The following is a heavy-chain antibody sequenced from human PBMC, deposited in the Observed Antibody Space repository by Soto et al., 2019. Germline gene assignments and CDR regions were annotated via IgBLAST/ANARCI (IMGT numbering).Heavy chain of an antibody. CDR2: IYYSGST. CDR3: ARDKVKRSEMVYYGMDV. D-gene: IGHD1-26*01. Sequence: SETLSLTCTVSGGSVSSGSYYWSWIRQPPGKGLEWIGYIYYSGSTNYNPSLKSRVTISVDTSKNQFSLKLSSVTAADTAVYYCARDKVKRSEMVYYGMDVWGQGTTVTVSS. V-gene: IGHV4-61*01. J-gene: IGHJ6*02. CDR1: GGSVSSGSYY.